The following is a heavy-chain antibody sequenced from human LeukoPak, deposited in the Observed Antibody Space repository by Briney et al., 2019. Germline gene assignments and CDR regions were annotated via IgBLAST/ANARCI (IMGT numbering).Heavy chain of an antibody. D-gene: IGHD3-9*01. V-gene: IGHV5-51*01. CDR3: ARRGYDILTGYYFDY. Sequence: GESLKISCKGSGYIFTTYWIGWVRQMPGKGLVWMGIIYPTDSATKYSPSFQGQVTISVDKSNSTAYLRWSSLKASDTAMYYCARRGYDILTGYYFDYWGQGTLVTVSS. CDR1: GYIFTTYW. J-gene: IGHJ4*02. CDR2: IYPTDSAT.